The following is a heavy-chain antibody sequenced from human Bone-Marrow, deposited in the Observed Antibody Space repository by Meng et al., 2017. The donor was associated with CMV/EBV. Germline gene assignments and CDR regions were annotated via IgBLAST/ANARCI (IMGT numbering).Heavy chain of an antibody. J-gene: IGHJ6*02. CDR3: AAGWDIVVVPADYYYYYGMDV. V-gene: IGHV1-58*01. D-gene: IGHD2-2*01. Sequence: SVKVSCKASGFNFTSSAVQWVRQARGQRLEWIGWIVVGSGNTNYAQKFQERVTITRDMSTSTAYMELSSLRSEDTAVYYCAAGWDIVVVPADYYYYYGMDVWGQGTTVTFAS. CDR2: IVVGSGNT. CDR1: GFNFTSSA.